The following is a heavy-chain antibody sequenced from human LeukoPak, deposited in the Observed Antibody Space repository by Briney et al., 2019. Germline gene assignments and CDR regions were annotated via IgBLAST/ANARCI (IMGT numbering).Heavy chain of an antibody. CDR1: GGSIRSYY. CDR3: ARGNYDSSGQYYRGIFDY. J-gene: IGHJ4*02. CDR2: IYYSGST. V-gene: IGHV4-59*01. D-gene: IGHD3-22*01. Sequence: SETLSLTCTVSGGSIRSYYWSWIRQPPGKGLEWIGYIYYSGSTDYNPSLKSRVTISVATSKNQFSLKVSSVTAADTAVYYCARGNYDSSGQYYRGIFDYWGQGTLVTVSS.